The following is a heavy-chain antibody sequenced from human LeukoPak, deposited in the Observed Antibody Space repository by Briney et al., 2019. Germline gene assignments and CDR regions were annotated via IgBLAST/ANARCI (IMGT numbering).Heavy chain of an antibody. D-gene: IGHD3-10*01. J-gene: IGHJ4*02. V-gene: IGHV4-59*12. CDR3: AREGYYYGSGREIDY. Sequence: SETLSLTCTVSGGSISSYYWSWIRQPPGKGLEWIGYIYYSGSINYNPSLKSRVTISVDTSKNQFSLKLSSVTAADTAVYYCAREGYYYGSGREIDYWGQGTLVTVSS. CDR1: GGSISSYY. CDR2: IYYSGSI.